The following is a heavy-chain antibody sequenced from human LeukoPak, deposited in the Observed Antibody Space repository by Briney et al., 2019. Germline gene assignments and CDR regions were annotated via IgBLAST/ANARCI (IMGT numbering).Heavy chain of an antibody. CDR1: GFTFSSYS. CDR2: ISSSSSYI. D-gene: IGHD6-13*01. Sequence: GGSLRLSCAASGFTFSSYSMNWVRQAPGKGLEWVSSISSSSSYIYYVDSVKGRFTISRDNAKNSLYLQMNSLRAEDTAVYYCARGLEQQLAPFDYWGQGTLVTVSS. CDR3: ARGLEQQLAPFDY. V-gene: IGHV3-21*01. J-gene: IGHJ4*02.